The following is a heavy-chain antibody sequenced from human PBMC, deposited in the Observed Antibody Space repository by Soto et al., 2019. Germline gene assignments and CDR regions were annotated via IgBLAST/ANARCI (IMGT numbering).Heavy chain of an antibody. CDR1: GFTFSDHY. CDR2: ISSSGSIK. CDR3: VRATVSSWYFDY. V-gene: IGHV3-11*01. D-gene: IGHD6-13*01. J-gene: IGHJ4*02. Sequence: PGGSLRLSCPASGFTFSDHYMSWIRQSPGKGLEWISFISSSGSIKYYADCVKGRFTVSRDNTNRSMYLQMDTLTVGDTAVYYCVRATVSSWYFDYWGQGTLVTVSS.